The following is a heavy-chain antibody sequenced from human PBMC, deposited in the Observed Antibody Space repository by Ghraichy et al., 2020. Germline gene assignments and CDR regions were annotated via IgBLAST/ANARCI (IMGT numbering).Heavy chain of an antibody. Sequence: GSLSLTCAVYGGSFSASYWSWIRQPPGKGLEWIGEINHSGSTNYIPSLKSRVTISVDTSKSQFSLKLTSVTAADTAVYYCATGSFYYDILTGPWGQGTLVTVSS. D-gene: IGHD3-9*01. CDR3: ATGSFYYDILTGP. CDR2: INHSGST. CDR1: GGSFSASY. V-gene: IGHV4-34*01. J-gene: IGHJ5*02.